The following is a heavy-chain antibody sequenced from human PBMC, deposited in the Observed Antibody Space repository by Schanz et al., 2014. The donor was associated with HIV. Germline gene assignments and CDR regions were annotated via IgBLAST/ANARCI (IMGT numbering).Heavy chain of an antibody. D-gene: IGHD3-3*01. CDR3: ARSRTGVVTDNNGFDP. J-gene: IGHJ5*02. CDR2: TYHSGIT. V-gene: IGHV4-31*03. Sequence: QVQLQESGPGLVKPSQTLSLTCTVSGGSISSGGYYWSWIRQHPGKGLEWIGYTYHSGITNYNPSLKSRVSISVDTSENQFSLKLSSVTAADTAVYYCARSRTGVVTDNNGFDPWGQGTLVTVSS. CDR1: GGSISSGGYY.